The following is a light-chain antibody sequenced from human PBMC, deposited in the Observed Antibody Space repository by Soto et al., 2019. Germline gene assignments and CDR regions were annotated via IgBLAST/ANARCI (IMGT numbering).Light chain of an antibody. CDR1: SSNIGAGYD. J-gene: IGLJ2*01. CDR2: GNS. Sequence: QSVLTQPPSVSGAPGQRVTISCTGSSSNIGAGYDVHWYQQLPGTAPKLLIYGNSNRPSGVPDRFSGSKSGTSASLAITGLQADDEADYYCQSYDSSVWVFGGGTKLTVL. CDR3: QSYDSSVWV. V-gene: IGLV1-40*01.